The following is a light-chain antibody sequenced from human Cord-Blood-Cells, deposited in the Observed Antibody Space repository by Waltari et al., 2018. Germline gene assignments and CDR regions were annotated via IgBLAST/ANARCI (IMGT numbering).Light chain of an antibody. CDR1: QSISSY. J-gene: IGKJ2*02. CDR2: AAS. V-gene: IGKV1-39*01. CDR3: QQSYSTPRT. Sequence: DIQVTQSLSSLSASVGDRLTITCRASQSISSYLNWYQQKPGKAPKLLIYAASSLQSGVPSRFSGSGSGTDFTLTISSLQPEDFATYYCQQSYSTPRTFGQGTKLEIK.